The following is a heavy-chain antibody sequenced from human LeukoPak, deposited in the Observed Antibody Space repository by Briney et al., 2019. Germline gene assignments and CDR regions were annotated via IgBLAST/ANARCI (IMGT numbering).Heavy chain of an antibody. V-gene: IGHV4-59*01. Sequence: PSETLSLTCAVSGGSITSDYWSWIRQPPGKGLEWMGYIYYTGNTNYNSSLKSRVTISADTSKNQFSLKLSSVTAADTAVYYCARSGYCSGGSCWIDSWGQGTLVTVSS. CDR2: IYYTGNT. CDR3: ARSGYCSGGSCWIDS. CDR1: GGSITSDY. D-gene: IGHD2-15*01. J-gene: IGHJ4*02.